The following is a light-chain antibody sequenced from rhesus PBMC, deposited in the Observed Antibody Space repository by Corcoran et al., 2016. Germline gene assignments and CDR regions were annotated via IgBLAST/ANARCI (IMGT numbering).Light chain of an antibody. V-gene: IGKV3S9*01. CDR2: GAP. J-gene: IGKJ2*01. CDR1: QSASSY. CDR3: QQYSSGPCS. Sequence: EIVMTQSPATLALSPGERATLSCRASQSASSYLAWYQQKPGQAPRLLIYGAPSRATGSPDMFSGSGSGTEFTLTHSSLQSEDFATYCCQQYSSGPCSFGQGTKVEI.